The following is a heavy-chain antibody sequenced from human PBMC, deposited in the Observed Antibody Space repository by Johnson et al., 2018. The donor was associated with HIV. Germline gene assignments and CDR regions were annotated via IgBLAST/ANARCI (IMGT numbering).Heavy chain of an antibody. CDR3: ARAVCRGGRCYSHDAFDI. CDR1: GFTFSSYG. Sequence: QVQLVESGGGVVQPGRSLRLSCAASGFTFSSYGMHWVRQAPGKGLEWVAFIRYDGSNKYYADSVKGRFTISRDNSKNTLYLQMNSLRAGDTALYYCARAVCRGGRCYSHDAFDIWGQGTMVTVSS. J-gene: IGHJ3*02. CDR2: IRYDGSNK. V-gene: IGHV3-33*08. D-gene: IGHD2-15*01.